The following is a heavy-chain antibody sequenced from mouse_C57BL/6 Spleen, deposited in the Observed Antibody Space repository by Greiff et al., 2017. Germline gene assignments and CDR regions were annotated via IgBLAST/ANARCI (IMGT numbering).Heavy chain of an antibody. CDR3: ARDYGNYGYYAMDY. CDR1: GFTFSDYG. V-gene: IGHV5-17*01. D-gene: IGHD2-1*01. CDR2: ISSGSSTI. J-gene: IGHJ4*01. Sequence: EVKLMESGGGLVKPGGSLKLSCAASGFTFSDYGMHWVRQAPEKGLEWVAYISSGSSTIYYADTVKGRFTISRDNAKNTLFLQMTSLRSEDTAMYYCARDYGNYGYYAMDYWGQGTSVTVSS.